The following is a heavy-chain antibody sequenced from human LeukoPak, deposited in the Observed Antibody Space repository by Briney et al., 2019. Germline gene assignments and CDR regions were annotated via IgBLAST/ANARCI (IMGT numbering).Heavy chain of an antibody. CDR1: GFTFSSYG. CDR3: AKDQVGATDYYYYYYMDV. V-gene: IGHV3-30*02. Sequence: GGTLRLSCAASGFTFSSYGMHWVRQAPGKGLEWVAFIRYDGSNKYYADSVKGRFTISRDNSKNTLYLQMNSLRAEDTAVYYCAKDQVGATDYYYYYYMDVWGKGTTVTISS. CDR2: IRYDGSNK. J-gene: IGHJ6*03. D-gene: IGHD1-26*01.